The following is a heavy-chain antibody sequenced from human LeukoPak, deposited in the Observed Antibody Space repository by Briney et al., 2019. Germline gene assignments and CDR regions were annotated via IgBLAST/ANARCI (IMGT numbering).Heavy chain of an antibody. J-gene: IGHJ4*02. Sequence: GASVKVSCKASGYTFTGYYMHWVRQAPGQGLEWMGWINPNSGGTNYAQKFQDWVTMTRDTSISTAYMELSSLRSEDTAVYYCARDGCSSTSCFADYWGQETLVTVSS. V-gene: IGHV1-2*04. CDR2: INPNSGGT. D-gene: IGHD2-2*01. CDR3: ARDGCSSTSCFADY. CDR1: GYTFTGYY.